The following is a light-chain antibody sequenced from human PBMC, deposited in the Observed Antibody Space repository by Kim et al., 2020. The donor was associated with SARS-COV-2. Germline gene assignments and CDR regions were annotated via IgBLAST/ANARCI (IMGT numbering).Light chain of an antibody. CDR2: SAS. CDR1: QNINIH. Sequence: DIQMTQSPSSLSASVGDRVTITCRASQNINIHLNWYQEKPGKAPRVLIYSASRLQGGVPSRFSGSGSRTDFTLTISSLQPEDFATYYCQQSYSNPWTFGPGTRVDIK. J-gene: IGKJ1*01. V-gene: IGKV1-39*01. CDR3: QQSYSNPWT.